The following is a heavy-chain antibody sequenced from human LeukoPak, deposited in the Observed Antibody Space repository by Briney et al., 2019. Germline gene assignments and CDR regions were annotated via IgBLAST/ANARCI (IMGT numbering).Heavy chain of an antibody. J-gene: IGHJ3*02. CDR3: ARAPVTVKDSFDI. D-gene: IGHD4-11*01. CDR2: IFTSGST. V-gene: IGHV4-4*07. CDR1: GGSISSYY. Sequence: SETLSLTCTVSGGSISSYYWSWIRQPAGKGLEWIGRIFTSGSTNYNASLKSRVTMSVDTSKNHFSLKLRSVTAADTAVYYCARAPVTVKDSFDIWGQGTMVTVSS.